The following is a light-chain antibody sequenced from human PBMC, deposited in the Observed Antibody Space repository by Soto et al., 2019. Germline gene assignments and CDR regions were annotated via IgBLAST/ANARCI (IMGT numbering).Light chain of an antibody. CDR2: HAS. CDR1: QSISNW. J-gene: IGKJ1*01. V-gene: IGKV1-5*01. CDR3: QQYNNYS. Sequence: DIQMSQSPSTLPASIGDRVTITCRTRQSISNWLAWYQQKPGTAPKVLIYHASNLQSGVPSRFSGSGSGTEFTLTISSLQSDDVATYYCQQYNNYSFGQGTKVDI.